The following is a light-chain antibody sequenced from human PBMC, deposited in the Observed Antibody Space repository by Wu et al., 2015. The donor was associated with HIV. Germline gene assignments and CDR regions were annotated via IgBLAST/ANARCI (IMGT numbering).Light chain of an antibody. V-gene: IGKV3-15*01. CDR2: DVS. Sequence: EILMTQSPATLSLSPGATATLSCRASQSVGTNLAWYQQKHGQAPRLLIYDVSTRATDVPARFSGSGSETEFTLTISSLQSEDFGVYSCHQYNNWPTFGQGTKVEIK. J-gene: IGKJ1*01. CDR1: QSVGTN. CDR3: HQYNNWPT.